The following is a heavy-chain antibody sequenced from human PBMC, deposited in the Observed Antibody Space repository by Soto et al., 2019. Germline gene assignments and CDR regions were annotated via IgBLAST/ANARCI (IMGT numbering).Heavy chain of an antibody. J-gene: IGHJ6*02. CDR3: ATHLVPELPPTTPYYNGLGV. D-gene: IGHD1-7*01. Sequence: GGSRRLSCAAFGFTFSSSVVHWVRQAPGKGLEWVGHIENKAKSYATAYTASVKGRFTISRDDAKKTTYLQMNSLKTDDTAAYYSATHLVPELPPTTPYYNGLGVCGRGSTVPISS. V-gene: IGHV3-73*01. CDR1: GFTFSSSV. CDR2: IENKAKSYAT.